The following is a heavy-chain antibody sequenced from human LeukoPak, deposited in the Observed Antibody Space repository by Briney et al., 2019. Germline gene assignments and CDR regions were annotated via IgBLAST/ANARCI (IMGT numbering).Heavy chain of an antibody. V-gene: IGHV4-34*01. CDR1: GGSFSYYY. CDR3: ANPARDFADSGAITW. CDR2: INHSGIT. J-gene: IGHJ4*02. D-gene: IGHD4-17*01. Sequence: SETLSLTCAVYGGSFSYYYWSWIRQPPGKGLEWIGEINHSGITNYNPSLKSRVTISADTSKDQFSLKLTSVTAADTAVYYCANPARDFADSGAITWWGQGTLVTVSS.